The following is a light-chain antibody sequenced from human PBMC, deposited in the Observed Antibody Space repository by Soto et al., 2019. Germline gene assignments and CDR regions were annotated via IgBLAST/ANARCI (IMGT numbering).Light chain of an antibody. J-gene: IGKJ4*01. CDR2: GSS. Sequence: IVMTQSPATLSVSPGEGVTLSCRASENVGTNLAWYQQKPGQAPRLLIYGSSTRATGIPATFSGSGSGTEFTLTISSLQSEESAIYYCQQYNNWGLSFGAGTKVDIK. CDR3: QQYNNWGLS. V-gene: IGKV3D-15*01. CDR1: ENVGTN.